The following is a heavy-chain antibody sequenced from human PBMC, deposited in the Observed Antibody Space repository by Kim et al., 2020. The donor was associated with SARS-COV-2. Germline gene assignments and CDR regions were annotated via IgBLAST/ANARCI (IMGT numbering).Heavy chain of an antibody. J-gene: IGHJ4*02. CDR2: IGTAGDT. Sequence: GGSLRLSCAASGFTFSSYDMHWVRQATGKGLEWVSAIGTAGDTYYPGSVKGRFTISRENAKNSLYLQMNSLRAGDTAVYYCARGRGSGWTGTGFDYWGQGTLVTVSS. CDR3: ARGRGSGWTGTGFDY. V-gene: IGHV3-13*01. D-gene: IGHD6-19*01. CDR1: GFTFSSYD.